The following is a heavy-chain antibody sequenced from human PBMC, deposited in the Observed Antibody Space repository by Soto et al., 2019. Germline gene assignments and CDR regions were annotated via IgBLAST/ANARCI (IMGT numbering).Heavy chain of an antibody. J-gene: IGHJ5*02. CDR3: ARDVKALLGYCSSTSCYPNWFDP. CDR1: GYTFTSYG. V-gene: IGHV1-18*04. D-gene: IGHD2-2*01. CDR2: ISAYNGNT. Sequence: QVQLVQSGAEVKKPGASVKVSCKASGYTFTSYGISWVRQAPGQGLEWMGWISAYNGNTNYAQKLKGRVTMTTDTSTSTAYMELRSLRSDDTAVYYCARDVKALLGYCSSTSCYPNWFDPWGQGTLVTVSS.